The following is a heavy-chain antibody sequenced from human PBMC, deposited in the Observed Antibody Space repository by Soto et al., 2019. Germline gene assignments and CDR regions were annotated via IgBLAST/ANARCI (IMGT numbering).Heavy chain of an antibody. CDR2: ISGTGGST. V-gene: IGHV3-23*01. J-gene: IGHJ5*01. D-gene: IGHD3-22*01. CDR3: AKDPYYYDSSGFPDS. Sequence: EVQLLESGGGLVQPGGSLRLSCAASGFTFSSHAMSWVRQAPGKGLEWVSAISGTGGSTYYADSVKGRFTISRDNSTNTLYLQMNSLRVEDTAVYYCAKDPYYYDSSGFPDSWGQGTLVTVSS. CDR1: GFTFSSHA.